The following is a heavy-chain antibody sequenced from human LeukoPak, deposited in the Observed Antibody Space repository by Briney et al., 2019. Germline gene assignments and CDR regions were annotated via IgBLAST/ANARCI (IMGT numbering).Heavy chain of an antibody. CDR1: GGSFSGYY. J-gene: IGHJ4*02. CDR2: INHSGST. CDR3: ASSRGSYGNYFDY. V-gene: IGHV4-34*01. Sequence: PSETLSLTCAVYGGSFSGYYWSWIRQPPGKGLEWIGEINHSGSTNYNPSLKSRVTISVDTSKNQFPLKLSSVTAADTAVYYCASSRGSYGNYFDYWGQGTLVTVSS. D-gene: IGHD1-26*01.